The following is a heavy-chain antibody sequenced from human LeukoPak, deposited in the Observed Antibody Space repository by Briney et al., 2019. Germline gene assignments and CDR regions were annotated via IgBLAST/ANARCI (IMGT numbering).Heavy chain of an antibody. J-gene: IGHJ4*02. Sequence: ASVRVSCKASGYTFTGYYVHWVRQAPGQGLEWMGRINPNSGDTNYAQKFQGRVTMTRDTSISTAYMELSRLRSDDTAVYYCARDYCGGDCFPDYWGQGTLVTVSS. CDR3: ARDYCGGDCFPDY. CDR1: GYTFTGYY. D-gene: IGHD2-21*02. CDR2: INPNSGDT. V-gene: IGHV1-2*06.